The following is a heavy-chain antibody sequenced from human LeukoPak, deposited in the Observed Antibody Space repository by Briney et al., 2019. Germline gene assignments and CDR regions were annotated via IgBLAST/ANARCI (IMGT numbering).Heavy chain of an antibody. CDR2: ISGSGGST. CDR3: AKDLYDILPYYFDY. Sequence: GGSLRLSCAASGFTFSSYGMSWVRQAPGKGPEWVSAISGSGGSTYYADSVKGRFTISRDNSKNTLYLQMNSLRAEDTAVYYCAKDLYDILPYYFDYWGQGTLVTVSS. D-gene: IGHD3-9*01. V-gene: IGHV3-23*01. J-gene: IGHJ4*02. CDR1: GFTFSSYG.